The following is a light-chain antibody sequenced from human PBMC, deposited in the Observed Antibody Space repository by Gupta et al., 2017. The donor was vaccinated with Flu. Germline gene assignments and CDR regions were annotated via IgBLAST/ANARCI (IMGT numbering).Light chain of an antibody. CDR2: WAS. Sequence: DIVMTQSPDSLSVSLGERATINCKSSQSVLYSSNNKNYLSWYQKKPGQPPKVLIYWASNRGSGVPDRFSGRGSGTDFTLTISNLQAEDVAVYYCHQCDSSPFTFGLGTKVEIK. V-gene: IGKV4-1*01. CDR3: HQCDSSPFT. CDR1: QSVLYSSNNKNY. J-gene: IGKJ2*01.